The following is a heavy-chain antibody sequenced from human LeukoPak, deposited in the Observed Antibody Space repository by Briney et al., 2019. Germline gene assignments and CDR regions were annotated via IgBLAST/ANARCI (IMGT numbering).Heavy chain of an antibody. Sequence: SETLSLTCTVPGGSISSYYWSWIRQPPGKGLEWIGYIYYSGSTNYNPSLKSRVTISVDTSKNQFSLKLSSVTAADTAVYYCARDSLYGGNPAFDIWGQGTMVTVSS. D-gene: IGHD4-23*01. CDR3: ARDSLYGGNPAFDI. V-gene: IGHV4-59*01. J-gene: IGHJ3*02. CDR1: GGSISSYY. CDR2: IYYSGST.